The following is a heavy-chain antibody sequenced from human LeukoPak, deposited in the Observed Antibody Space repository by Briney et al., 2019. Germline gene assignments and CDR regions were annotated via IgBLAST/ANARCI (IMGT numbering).Heavy chain of an antibody. Sequence: GGSLRLSCAAPGFTFSACSMDWVRQAPGKGREWDSGISRDSAYIDYEDSVKGRFTVSRDNAKNSLSLHMSSLRAEDTAVYYCARDGSGWSRDYWGQGTLVTVSS. CDR1: GFTFSACS. J-gene: IGHJ4*02. CDR3: ARDGSGWSRDY. D-gene: IGHD2-15*01. V-gene: IGHV3-21*01. CDR2: ISRDSAYI.